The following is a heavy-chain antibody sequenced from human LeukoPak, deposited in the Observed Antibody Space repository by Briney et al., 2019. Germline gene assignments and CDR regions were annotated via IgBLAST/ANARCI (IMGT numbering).Heavy chain of an antibody. CDR2: IYPGDSDT. J-gene: IGHJ4*02. D-gene: IGHD5-18*01. Sequence: GESLKISCKGSGYTFSNSWIGWVRQMPGKGLEWMGIIYPGDSDTRYSPSFQGQVTISADKSISTAYLQWSSLKASDTAMYYCVRENAAYSSALSLDYWGQGTLVTVSS. V-gene: IGHV5-51*01. CDR3: VRENAAYSSALSLDY. CDR1: GYTFSNSW.